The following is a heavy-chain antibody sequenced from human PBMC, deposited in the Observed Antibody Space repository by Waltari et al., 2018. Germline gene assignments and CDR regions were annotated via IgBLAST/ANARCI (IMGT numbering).Heavy chain of an antibody. CDR2: IKQDGSEK. CDR3: VTGLTTVTAKDYFDH. Sequence: EVQLVESGGGSVQPGGSLRLSCAACGMTLCSYWMNWVRQAPGKGLEGVANIKQDGSEKNYVDSVEGRFSISRDNAQNSLYLQMNSLRAEDTAIYYCVTGLTTVTAKDYFDHWGQGALVTVSS. V-gene: IGHV3-7*01. CDR1: GMTLCSYW. J-gene: IGHJ4*02. D-gene: IGHD4-17*01.